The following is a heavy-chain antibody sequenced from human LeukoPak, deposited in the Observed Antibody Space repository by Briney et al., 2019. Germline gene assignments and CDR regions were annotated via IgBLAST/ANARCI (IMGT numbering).Heavy chain of an antibody. CDR2: ISNSGGGT. D-gene: IGHD6-13*01. CDR3: ARPAYSSSWYYFEY. V-gene: IGHV3-23*01. CDR1: GFTFSSFA. Sequence: GGSLRLSCAASGFTFSSFAMSWVRLAPGKGLEWVSSISNSGGGTYYAETVKGRFTISRDNSKNTLYLQMSSLRAEDTAIYCCARPAYSSSWYYFEYWGQGTLVTVSS. J-gene: IGHJ4*02.